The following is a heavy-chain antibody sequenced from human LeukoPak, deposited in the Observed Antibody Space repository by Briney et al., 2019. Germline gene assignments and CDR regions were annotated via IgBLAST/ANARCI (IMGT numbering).Heavy chain of an antibody. D-gene: IGHD3-3*01. J-gene: IGHJ6*03. V-gene: IGHV3-21*01. CDR3: AREMDFWSGYYYYYFMDV. CDR2: ISSSSIYI. Sequence: GRSLRLSCAASGFTFSTYSMNWVRQAPGKGLEWVSSISSSSIYIYYADSVKGRFTISRDNTKNSLYLQMNSLRAEDTAVYYCAREMDFWSGYYYYYFMDVWGKGTTVTVSS. CDR1: GFTFSTYS.